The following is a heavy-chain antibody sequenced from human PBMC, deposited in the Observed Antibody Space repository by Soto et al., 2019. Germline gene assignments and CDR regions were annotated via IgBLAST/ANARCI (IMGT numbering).Heavy chain of an antibody. V-gene: IGHV1-8*01. J-gene: IGHJ5*02. CDR2: MNPNSGNT. CDR3: ARGVRYYGSGYYNWFDP. CDR1: GYTFTSYD. Sequence: QVQLVQSGAEVKKPGASVKVSCKASGYTFTSYDINWVRQATGQGLEWMGLMNPNSGNTGYAQKFQGRVTMTRNTSISTAYMELSSLRSEDTAVYYCARGVRYYGSGYYNWFDPWGQGTLVTVSS. D-gene: IGHD3-10*01.